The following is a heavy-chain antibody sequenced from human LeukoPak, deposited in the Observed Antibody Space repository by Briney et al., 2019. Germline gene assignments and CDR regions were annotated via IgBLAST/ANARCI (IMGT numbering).Heavy chain of an antibody. CDR3: AKDRSYYDSSGYFDY. J-gene: IGHJ4*02. CDR2: ISGSGGST. D-gene: IGHD3-22*01. CDR1: GFTFSSYG. V-gene: IGHV3-23*01. Sequence: GRSLRLSCAASGFTFSSYGMHWVRQAPGKGLEWVSAISGSGGSTYYADSVKGRFTISRDNSKNTLYLQMNSLRAEDTAVYYCAKDRSYYDSSGYFDYWGQGTLVTVSS.